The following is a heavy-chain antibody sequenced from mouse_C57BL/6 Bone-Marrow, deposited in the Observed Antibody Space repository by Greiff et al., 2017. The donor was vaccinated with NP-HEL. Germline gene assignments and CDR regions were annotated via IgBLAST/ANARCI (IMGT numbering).Heavy chain of an antibody. D-gene: IGHD1-1*01. J-gene: IGHJ2*01. Sequence: VHVKQSGAELVRPGASVKLSCTASGFNIKDDYMHWVKQRPEQGLEWIGWIDPENGDTEYASKFQGKATITADTSSNTAYLQLSSLTSEDTAVYYCTTDYYGSSDYWGQGTTLTVSS. CDR1: GFNIKDDY. V-gene: IGHV14-4*01. CDR3: TTDYYGSSDY. CDR2: IDPENGDT.